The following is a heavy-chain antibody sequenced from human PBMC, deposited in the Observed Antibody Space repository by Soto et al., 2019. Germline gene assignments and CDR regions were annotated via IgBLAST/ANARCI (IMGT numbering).Heavy chain of an antibody. CDR3: ARDQPYCSSGSCPWFDP. J-gene: IGHJ5*02. CDR2: IYYGGNI. D-gene: IGHD2-15*01. Sequence: LEILSLTCTVSGGSISGFCWSWIRQPPGKGLEWIGYIYYGGNINYNPSLKSRVTISVDTSKNQFSLKLNSVTAADTAVYYCARDQPYCSSGSCPWFDPWGLGTLVTVSS. CDR1: GGSISGFC. V-gene: IGHV4-59*01.